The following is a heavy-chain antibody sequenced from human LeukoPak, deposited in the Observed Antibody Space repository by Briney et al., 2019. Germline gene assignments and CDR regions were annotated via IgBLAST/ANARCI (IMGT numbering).Heavy chain of an antibody. CDR2: IKSKTDGGTT. Sequence: GGSLRLSCAASGFTFSSYAMGWVRQAPGKGLEWVGRIKSKTDGGTTDYAAPVKGRFTISRDDSKNTLYLQMNSLKTEDTAVYYCTTDLHSSSRDYWGQGTLVTVSS. D-gene: IGHD6-13*01. CDR3: TTDLHSSSRDY. J-gene: IGHJ4*02. V-gene: IGHV3-15*01. CDR1: GFTFSSYA.